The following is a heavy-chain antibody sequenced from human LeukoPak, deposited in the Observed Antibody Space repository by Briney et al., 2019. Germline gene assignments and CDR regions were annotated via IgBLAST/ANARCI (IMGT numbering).Heavy chain of an antibody. CDR1: GGSVMSYS. J-gene: IGHJ4*02. V-gene: IGHV4-59*02. D-gene: IGHD5-18*01. Sequence: SETLSLTCTVSGGSVMSYSWSWIRQPPGKGLEWLGYIYSNGSTNFHPSLKSRLTISVDTSKNQFSLKLTSVTAADTAVYYCARSGGGYTATILGYFFDYWGQGALATVSS. CDR3: ARSGGGYTATILGYFFDY. CDR2: IYSNGST.